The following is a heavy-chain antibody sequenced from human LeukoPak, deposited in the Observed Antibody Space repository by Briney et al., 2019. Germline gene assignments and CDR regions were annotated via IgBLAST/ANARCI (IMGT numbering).Heavy chain of an antibody. V-gene: IGHV4-59*11. J-gene: IGHJ4*02. CDR1: GGSISGHY. CDR2: VYYSGET. Sequence: PSETLSLTCTVSGGSISGHYWSWIQQPPAKGLEWVGYVYYSGETNYNPSPKSRVTISVDTSKNQFSLKLTSVTAADTAVYYCARLQGDSTAIFDYWGQGILVSVSS. D-gene: IGHD2-21*01. CDR3: ARLQGDSTAIFDY.